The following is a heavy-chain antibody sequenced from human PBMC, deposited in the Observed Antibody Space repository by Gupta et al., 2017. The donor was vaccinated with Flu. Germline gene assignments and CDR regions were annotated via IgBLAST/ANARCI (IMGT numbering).Heavy chain of an antibody. Sequence: PGSGLEWIGNIFYSGNTYYNPSLRSRVTISVDPSKNQFFLQVNSLTAADTAVYYCARLPYPAGAAVSNYFDSWGQGTLVTVSS. V-gene: IGHV4-39*01. CDR3: ARLPYPAGAAVSNYFDS. J-gene: IGHJ4*02. CDR2: IFYSGNT. D-gene: IGHD1-26*01.